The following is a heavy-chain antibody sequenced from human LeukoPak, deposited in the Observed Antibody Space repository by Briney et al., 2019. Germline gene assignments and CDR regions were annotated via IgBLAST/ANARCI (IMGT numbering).Heavy chain of an antibody. CDR1: GYTFTGYY. CDR3: ARPYYGSGSYLGY. J-gene: IGHJ4*02. D-gene: IGHD3-10*01. Sequence: ASVNVSCKASGYTFTGYYMHWVRQAPGQGLEWMGRINPNSGGTNYAQKFQGRVTMTRDTSISAAYMELSRLRSDAPAVYYCARPYYGSGSYLGYWGQGTLVTVSS. CDR2: INPNSGGT. V-gene: IGHV1-2*06.